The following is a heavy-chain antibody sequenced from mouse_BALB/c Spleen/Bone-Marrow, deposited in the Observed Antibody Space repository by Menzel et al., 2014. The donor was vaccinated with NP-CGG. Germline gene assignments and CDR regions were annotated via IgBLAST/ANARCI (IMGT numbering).Heavy chain of an antibody. CDR3: ARCGYYGFLEY. V-gene: IGHV4-1*02. D-gene: IGHD1-1*01. CDR2: INPNSRTI. Sequence: VQLQQSGGGLVQPGGSLKLSCAASGFDFSRYWMSWVRRAPGKGLEWIGEINPNSRTINYTPSLKDKFIISRDNAKNTLDLQMSKVRSEDTALYYCARCGYYGFLEYWGQGTTLTVSS. J-gene: IGHJ2*01. CDR1: GFDFSRYW.